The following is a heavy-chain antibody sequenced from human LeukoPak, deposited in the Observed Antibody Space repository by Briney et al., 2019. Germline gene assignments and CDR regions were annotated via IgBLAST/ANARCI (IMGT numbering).Heavy chain of an antibody. Sequence: GASVKVSCKASGGTFSSYAISWVRQAPGQGLEWMGGIIPIFGTANYAQKFQGRVTITTDESTCTAYMELSSLRSEDTAVYYCAGSAGDGYNSYYYYYMDVWGKGTTVTVSS. J-gene: IGHJ6*03. CDR2: IIPIFGTA. CDR1: GGTFSSYA. D-gene: IGHD5-24*01. CDR3: AGSAGDGYNSYYYYYMDV. V-gene: IGHV1-69*05.